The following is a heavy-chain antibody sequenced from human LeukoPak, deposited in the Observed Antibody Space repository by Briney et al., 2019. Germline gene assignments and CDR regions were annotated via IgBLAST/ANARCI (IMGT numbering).Heavy chain of an antibody. CDR1: GGTFSSYA. J-gene: IGHJ6*02. D-gene: IGHD2-2*01. CDR3: AREGTHIVVVPAAIPPVSDYYYGMGV. V-gene: IGHV1-69*01. Sequence: ASVKVSCKASGGTFSSYAISWLRQAPGQGLEWMGGIIPIFGTANYAQKFQGRVTITADESTSTAYMELSSLRSEDTAVYYCAREGTHIVVVPAAIPPVSDYYYGMGVWGQGTTVTVSS. CDR2: IIPIFGTA.